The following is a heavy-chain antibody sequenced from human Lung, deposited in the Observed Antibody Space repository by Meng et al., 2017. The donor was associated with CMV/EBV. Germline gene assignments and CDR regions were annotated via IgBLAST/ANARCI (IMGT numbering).Heavy chain of an antibody. CDR3: ARDLRTVIAAAGTSADAG. CDR2: IYPGDSDT. CDR1: GYSFTSYW. Sequence: XVSXKGSGYSFTSYWIGWVRQMPGKGLEWMGIIYPGDSDTRYSPSFQGQVTISADKSISTAYLQWSSLKASDTAMYYCARDLRTVIAAAGTSADAGWGQGXLVTVSS. V-gene: IGHV5-51*01. D-gene: IGHD6-13*01. J-gene: IGHJ4*02.